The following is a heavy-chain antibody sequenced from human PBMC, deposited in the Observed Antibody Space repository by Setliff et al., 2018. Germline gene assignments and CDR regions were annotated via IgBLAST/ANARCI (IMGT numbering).Heavy chain of an antibody. J-gene: IGHJ5*02. Sequence: TSETLSLTCAVSGYSISSGYYWGWIRQPPGKGLEWVGSIYHSGSTYYNPSLKSRVTISVDTSKNQFSLKLSSVTAADTAVYYCARVPPGRFDPWGQGTLVTVSS. CDR1: GYSISSGYY. CDR2: IYHSGST. CDR3: ARVPPGRFDP. V-gene: IGHV4-38-2*01.